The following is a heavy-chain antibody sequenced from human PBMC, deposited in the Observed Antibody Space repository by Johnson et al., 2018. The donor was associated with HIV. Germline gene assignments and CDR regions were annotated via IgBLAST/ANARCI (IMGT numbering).Heavy chain of an antibody. J-gene: IGHJ3*02. D-gene: IGHD6-13*01. CDR2: ISCSGCSI. V-gene: IGHV3-11*04. CDR3: AREPSIAAAGGDGAFDI. CDR1: GFTFSDYY. Sequence: HVQLVESGGALVKPGGSLRLSCAASGFTFSDYYMSRIRQAPGKGLEWVSYISCSGCSIYADSVKGRFTISRDNDKNSLYLQMNSLRAEDTAVYYCAREPSIAAAGGDGAFDIWGRGTMLTVSS.